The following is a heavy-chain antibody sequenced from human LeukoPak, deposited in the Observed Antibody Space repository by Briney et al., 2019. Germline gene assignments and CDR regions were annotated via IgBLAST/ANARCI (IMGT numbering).Heavy chain of an antibody. CDR2: ILYDGSMK. D-gene: IGHD3-22*01. CDR1: GFTFSSYA. J-gene: IGHJ4*02. V-gene: IGHV3-30*11. Sequence: GGSLRLSCAASGFTFSSYAMHWVRQAPGKGLEWVGVILYDGSMKYYADSVKGRFTISRDNSKNTLYLQMNGLRAEDTAVYYCARDPRGPTGYDSSGRDSFDYWGQGTLVTVSS. CDR3: ARDPRGPTGYDSSGRDSFDY.